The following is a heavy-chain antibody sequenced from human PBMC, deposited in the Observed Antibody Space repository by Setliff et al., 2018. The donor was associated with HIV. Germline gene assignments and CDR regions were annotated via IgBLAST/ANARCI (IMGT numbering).Heavy chain of an antibody. Sequence: ASVKISCKASGYTFTAYYMHWVQQAPGKGLEWVGRVDPEDGETMYAEKFQGRVTITADTSTDTAYLELSSLRSEDTAVYYCATVSGDYYDSSDRPWGQGTLVTVSS. CDR1: GYTFTAYY. D-gene: IGHD3-22*01. CDR3: ATVSGDYYDSSDRP. J-gene: IGHJ5*02. CDR2: VDPEDGET. V-gene: IGHV1-69-2*01.